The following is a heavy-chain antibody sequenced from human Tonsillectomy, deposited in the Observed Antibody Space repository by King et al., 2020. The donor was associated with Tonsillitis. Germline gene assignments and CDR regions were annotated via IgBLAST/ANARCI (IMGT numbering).Heavy chain of an antibody. CDR2: LYYRGTI. Sequence: QLQESGPGVVKPSETLSLTCTVSGGSISSSDPYWAWIRQPPGKGLEWIGYLYYRGTIFYNPSLKSRITISGGTSESRFSLKLNSVTAADTAVYFCARYVSGSFDYWGQGALVTVSS. CDR1: GGSISSSDPY. J-gene: IGHJ4*02. CDR3: ARYVSGSFDY. D-gene: IGHD1-26*01. V-gene: IGHV4-39*01.